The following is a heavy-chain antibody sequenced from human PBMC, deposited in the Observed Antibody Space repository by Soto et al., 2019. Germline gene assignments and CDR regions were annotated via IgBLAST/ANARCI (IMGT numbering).Heavy chain of an antibody. V-gene: IGHV3-30-3*02. D-gene: IGHD3-3*02. J-gene: IGHJ5*02. CDR3: AKSLGFDP. Sequence: GGSLGLSSAASGFTLRSYAMHWVRQAPGKGLEWVAVISYDGSNKYYADSVKGRFTISRDNSKNTLYLQMNSLRAEDTAVYYCAKSLGFDPWGQGTLVTVSS. CDR1: GFTLRSYA. CDR2: ISYDGSNK.